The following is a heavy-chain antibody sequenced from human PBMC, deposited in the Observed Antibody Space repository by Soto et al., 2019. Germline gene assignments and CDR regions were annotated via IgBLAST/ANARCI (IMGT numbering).Heavy chain of an antibody. V-gene: IGHV3-7*03. CDR1: GLTFSSYC. CDR3: ARELLWFGELLYYYGMDV. Sequence: GSLRLSCAASGLTFSSYCMSWVRQAPGKGLEWGANINQDGSEKYYVDSVKGRFTISRDNANNSLYLQMNSLRAEDTAVYYCARELLWFGELLYYYGMDVWGQGTTVTVSS. D-gene: IGHD3-10*01. J-gene: IGHJ6*02. CDR2: INQDGSEK.